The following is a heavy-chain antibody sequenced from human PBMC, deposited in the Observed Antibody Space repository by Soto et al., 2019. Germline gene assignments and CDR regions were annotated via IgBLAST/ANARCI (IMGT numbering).Heavy chain of an antibody. CDR1: EYTFTSYA. D-gene: IGHD3-10*01. CDR2: INAGNGNT. V-gene: IGHV1-3*01. CDR3: ARVSSGSYYNGGGTIDY. J-gene: IGHJ4*02. Sequence: QVQLVQSGAEVKKPGASVKVSCKASEYTFTSYAMHWVRQAPGQRLEWMGWINAGNGNTKYSQKFQGRVTITRDTSASTAYMELSSLRSEDTAVYYCARVSSGSYYNGGGTIDYWGQGTLVTVSS.